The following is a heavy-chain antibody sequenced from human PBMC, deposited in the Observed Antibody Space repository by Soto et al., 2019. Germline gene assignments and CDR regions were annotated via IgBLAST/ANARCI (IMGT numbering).Heavy chain of an antibody. J-gene: IGHJ4*02. CDR3: ARLPSRHLVDY. Sequence: SETLSLTCTVSGSSINSSGYYWGWIRQPPGKGLEWIGSMFYGVSTYYNPSLKSRVTVSVDTSKNQFSLNLRSVTAADTAVYYCARLPSRHLVDYWGQGTLVTVYS. CDR2: MFYGVST. V-gene: IGHV4-39*01. D-gene: IGHD3-3*02. CDR1: GSSINSSGYY.